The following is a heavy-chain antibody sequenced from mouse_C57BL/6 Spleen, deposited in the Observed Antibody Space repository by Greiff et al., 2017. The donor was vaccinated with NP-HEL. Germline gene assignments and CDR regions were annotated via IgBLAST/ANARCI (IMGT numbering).Heavy chain of an antibody. CDR2: IHPNSGST. J-gene: IGHJ1*03. V-gene: IGHV1-64*01. CDR3: ARRVGGSSLWCFDV. Sequence: VQLQQPGAELVKPGASVKLSCKASGYTFTSYWMHWVKQRPGQGLEWIGMIHPNSGSTNYNEKFKSKATLTVDKSSSTAYMQLSSLTSEDSAVYYCARRVGGSSLWCFDVWGTGTTVTVSS. CDR1: GYTFTSYW. D-gene: IGHD1-1*01.